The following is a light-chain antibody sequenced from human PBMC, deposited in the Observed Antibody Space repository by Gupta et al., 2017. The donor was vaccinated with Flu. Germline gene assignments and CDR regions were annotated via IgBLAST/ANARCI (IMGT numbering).Light chain of an antibody. V-gene: IGKV3-15*01. CDR3: QQYNNWPPWT. CDR2: GAS. Sequence: EKVMTQSPATLSVSAGESVSLSCRASQSVRNNLAWYQQKPGQAPRLLIYGASTRATGIPARFSGSGSETEFTLTISGLQSEDLAIYYCQQYNNWPPWTFGQGTKV. J-gene: IGKJ1*01. CDR1: QSVRNN.